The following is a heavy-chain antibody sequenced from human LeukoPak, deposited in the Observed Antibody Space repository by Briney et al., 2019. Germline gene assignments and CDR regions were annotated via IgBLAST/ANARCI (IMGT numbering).Heavy chain of an antibody. CDR1: GGSFSGYY. CDR2: INHSGST. CDR3: ARIEPGIAVAGRGIDY. V-gene: IGHV4-34*01. J-gene: IGHJ4*02. Sequence: PSETLSLTCAVYGGSFSGYYWSWIRQPPGKGLEWIGEINHSGSTNYNPSLKSRVTISVDTSKNQFSLKLSSVTAADTAVYYCARIEPGIAVAGRGIDYWGQGTLVTVSS. D-gene: IGHD6-19*01.